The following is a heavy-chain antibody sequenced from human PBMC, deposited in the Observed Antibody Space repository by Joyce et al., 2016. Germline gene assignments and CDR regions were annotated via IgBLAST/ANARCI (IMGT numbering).Heavy chain of an antibody. CDR1: SASITNNDFY. CDR2: VYINEDS. Sequence: QLRLQESGPGLVKPSETLSLTCFVSSASITNNDFYWGWFRQPPEKGLEWIGNVYINEDSDDNPSLSSRVSISFDRSQSQFSLNLYSVTAADTAIYYCARVVHGDYVFDNWGQGTLVTVSS. CDR3: ARVVHGDYVFDN. V-gene: IGHV4-39*07. D-gene: IGHD4-17*01. J-gene: IGHJ4*02.